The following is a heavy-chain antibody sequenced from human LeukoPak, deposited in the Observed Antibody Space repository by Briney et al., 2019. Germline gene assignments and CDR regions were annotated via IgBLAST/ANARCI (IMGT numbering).Heavy chain of an antibody. CDR1: VGCFSGDY. D-gene: IGHD6-13*01. V-gene: IGHV4-34*01. J-gene: IGHJ4*02. CDR3: ASGSIAAAVPPDY. CDR2: INHSGST. Sequence: PSETLSLTCAVYVGCFSGDYWNWIRQPPWKGREWIGEINHSGSTNYNPSLKSRVTISVDTSKNQFSLKLSSVTAADTAVYYCASGSIAAAVPPDYWGQGTLVTVSS.